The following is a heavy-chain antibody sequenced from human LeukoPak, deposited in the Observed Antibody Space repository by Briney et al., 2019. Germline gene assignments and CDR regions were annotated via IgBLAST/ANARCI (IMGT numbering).Heavy chain of an antibody. Sequence: ASVKVSCKASGYTFTGYYMHWVRQAPGQGLEWMGWINPNSGGTNYAQKFQGRVTMTRDTSISTAYMELSRLRSDDTAVYYCASGSRYFDWLLSRSSNYYMDVWGKGTTVTVSS. CDR1: GYTFTGYY. J-gene: IGHJ6*03. D-gene: IGHD3-9*01. V-gene: IGHV1-2*02. CDR3: ASGSRYFDWLLSRSSNYYMDV. CDR2: INPNSGGT.